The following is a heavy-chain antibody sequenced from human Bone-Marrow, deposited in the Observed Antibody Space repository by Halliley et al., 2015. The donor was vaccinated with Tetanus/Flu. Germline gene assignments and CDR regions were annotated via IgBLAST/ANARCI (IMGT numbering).Heavy chain of an antibody. D-gene: IGHD3-10*01. V-gene: IGHV4-59*12. CDR2: IHYTGRT. CDR1: GGSISQYY. CDR3: AREIVINRSGDKSYFDL. J-gene: IGHJ2*01. Sequence: TLSLTCTVSGGSISQYYWSWIRQPPGKGLEWIGNIHYTGRTNYIPSLKSQGTMALDTAKNQFSLKLDSVTAADTAVYYCAREIVINRSGDKSYFDLWGRGTLVTVSS.